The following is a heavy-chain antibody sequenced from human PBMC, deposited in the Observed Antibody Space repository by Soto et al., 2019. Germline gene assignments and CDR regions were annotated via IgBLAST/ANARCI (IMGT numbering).Heavy chain of an antibody. CDR2: IIPICGTA. CDR3: ARVQGLPSIAVAGPLAG. Sequence: QVQLVQSGAEVKKPGSSVKVSCKASGGTFSSYAISWVRQAPGQGLEWMGGIIPICGTANYAQKFQGRVTITADESTSTAYMELSSLRSEDTAVYYCARVQGLPSIAVAGPLAGWGQGTLVTVSS. CDR1: GGTFSSYA. V-gene: IGHV1-69*01. J-gene: IGHJ4*02. D-gene: IGHD6-19*01.